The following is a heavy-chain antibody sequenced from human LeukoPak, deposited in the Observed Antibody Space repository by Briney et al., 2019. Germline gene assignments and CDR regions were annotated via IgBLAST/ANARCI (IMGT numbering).Heavy chain of an antibody. CDR1: GFTFSSYA. J-gene: IGHJ4*02. Sequence: GGSLRLSCVASGFTFSSYAMHWVRQAPGKGLEWVAVISYDGSNKYYADSVKGRFTISRDNSKNTLYLQMNSLRAEDTAVYYCARDRGQTLDYWGQGTLVTVSS. CDR2: ISYDGSNK. D-gene: IGHD1-26*01. V-gene: IGHV3-30*01. CDR3: ARDRGQTLDY.